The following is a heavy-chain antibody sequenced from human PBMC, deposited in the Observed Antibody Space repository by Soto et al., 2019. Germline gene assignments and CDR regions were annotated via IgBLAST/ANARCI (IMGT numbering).Heavy chain of an antibody. D-gene: IGHD2-21*02. V-gene: IGHV4-59*08. J-gene: IGHJ6*03. CDR3: ARLTSRQIPPNYCWYITV. Sequence: QVQLQESGPGLVKPSETLSLTCTVSGGSINNYYWSWIRQPPGKGLEWIGYIHYSGSTNYNPSLRSRAPISVDTSKNHFSLTLNSVTAADTAVYFCARLTSRQIPPNYCWYITVWGKGSTVIVSS. CDR2: IHYSGST. CDR1: GGSINNYY.